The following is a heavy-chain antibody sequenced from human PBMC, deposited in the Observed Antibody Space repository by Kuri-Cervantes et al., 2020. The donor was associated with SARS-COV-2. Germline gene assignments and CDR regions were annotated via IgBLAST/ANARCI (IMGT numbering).Heavy chain of an antibody. CDR3: ARGIVVVPAAIRGELYNWFDP. Sequence: SCTVSGGSISSGDYYWSWIRQPPGKGLEWIGYIYYSGGTYYNPSLKSRVTISVDTSKNQFSLKLSSVTAADTAVYYCARGIVVVPAAIRGELYNWFDPWGQGTLVTVSS. J-gene: IGHJ5*02. V-gene: IGHV4-30-4*08. CDR2: IYYSGGT. CDR1: GGSISSGDYY. D-gene: IGHD2-2*02.